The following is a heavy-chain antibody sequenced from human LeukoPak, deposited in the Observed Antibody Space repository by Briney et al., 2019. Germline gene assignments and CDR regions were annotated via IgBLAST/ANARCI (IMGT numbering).Heavy chain of an antibody. CDR1: GFTFSSYE. Sequence: GGSLRLSCAASGFTFSSYEMNWVRQAPGKGLEWVSYISSSGSTIYYADSVKGRFTISRDNAKNSLYLQMNSLRAEDTAVYYCARYAGGYGDYLSGIYYYYYMDVWGKGTTVTISS. J-gene: IGHJ6*03. CDR2: ISSSGSTI. CDR3: ARYAGGYGDYLSGIYYYYYMDV. D-gene: IGHD4-17*01. V-gene: IGHV3-48*03.